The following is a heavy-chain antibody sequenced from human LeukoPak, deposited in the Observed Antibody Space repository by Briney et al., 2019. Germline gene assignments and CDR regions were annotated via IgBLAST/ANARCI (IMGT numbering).Heavy chain of an antibody. CDR3: ARGTVSGQDYNYRDV. J-gene: IGHJ6*03. V-gene: IGHV1-18*01. CDR1: GYTFTSYG. CDR2: ISYNNGKT. Sequence: ASVKVSCKASGYTFTSYGIHWVGQAPGQGVEGMGWISYNNGKTNHAQKLQGRVTMTTDTPTSTVYMELRRLRSDDTAGYYCARGTVSGQDYNYRDVWGKGTTVTVSS. D-gene: IGHD2-15*01.